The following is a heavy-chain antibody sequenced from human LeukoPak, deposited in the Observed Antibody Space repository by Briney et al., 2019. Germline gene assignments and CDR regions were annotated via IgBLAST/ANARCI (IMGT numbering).Heavy chain of an antibody. J-gene: IGHJ4*02. CDR2: ITPSGGCT. CDR1: RYTFTRYY. Sequence: SVPVSCKACRYTFTRYYMHWVGQAPGQGLEWVGIITPSGGCTSTNKKFQGRVTMTMDTSTSTVYMALSSLRSEDTAVYYCARGGTSSSAWTFDYWGQGTLVIVSS. CDR3: ARGGTSSSAWTFDY. D-gene: IGHD6-19*01. V-gene: IGHV1-46*01.